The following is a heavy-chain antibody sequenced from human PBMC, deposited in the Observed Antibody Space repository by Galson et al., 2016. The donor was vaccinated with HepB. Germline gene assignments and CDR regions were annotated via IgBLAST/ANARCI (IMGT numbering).Heavy chain of an antibody. CDR1: GGSLTGGSNY. CDR2: IYTSGTT. D-gene: IGHD6-19*01. V-gene: IGHV4-61*09. CDR3: ARDKFRAVLFDY. J-gene: IGHJ4*02. Sequence: TLSLTCTISGGSLTGGSNYWSWIRQVAGKGLEWIGHIYTSGTTRYNPSLKSRVTMSIDTSKNQFSLTLRSVTAAATAVYYCARDKFRAVLFDYWGQGTQVTVSS.